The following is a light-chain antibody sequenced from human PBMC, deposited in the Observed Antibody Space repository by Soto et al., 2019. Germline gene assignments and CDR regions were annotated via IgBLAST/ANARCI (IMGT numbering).Light chain of an antibody. J-gene: IGKJ2*01. CDR2: GSS. V-gene: IGKV3-15*01. Sequence: EIVMTQSPATLSVSPGERATLSCRASQSISRNLAWYQQKPGQAPRPLIYGSSTRATGIPARFSGSGSGTEFTLTISSLQSEDFAVYYCQQYNNWPPYTFGPGTKLEIK. CDR1: QSISRN. CDR3: QQYNNWPPYT.